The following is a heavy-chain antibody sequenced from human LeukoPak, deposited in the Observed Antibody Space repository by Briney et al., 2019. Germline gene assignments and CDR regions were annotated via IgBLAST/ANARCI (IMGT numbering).Heavy chain of an antibody. D-gene: IGHD3-9*01. V-gene: IGHV1-8*01. CDR3: ARQHVLRYFDWLPYYYYYYYMDV. CDR1: GYTFTSYD. J-gene: IGHJ6*03. CDR2: MNPNSGNT. Sequence: ASEKVSCKASGYTFTSYDINWVRQATGQGREWMGWMNPNSGNTGYAQTYQGRVTMTRNTSISTAYMELSSLRSEDTAVYYCARQHVLRYFDWLPYYYYYYYMDVWGKGATVTISS.